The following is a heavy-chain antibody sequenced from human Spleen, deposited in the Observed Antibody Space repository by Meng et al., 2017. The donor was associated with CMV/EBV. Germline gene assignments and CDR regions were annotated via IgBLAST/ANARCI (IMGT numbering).Heavy chain of an antibody. CDR1: FTFSSHA. CDR2: ISGSGTST. CDR3: AKGVMTCSGSSCYTAFDY. D-gene: IGHD2-2*02. J-gene: IGHJ4*02. Sequence: FTFSSHAMSRVRQAPGKGLEWVSGISGSGTSTDYVDSVKGQFTITRDNSKKTLYLQMNSLRDEDTAIYYCAKGVMTCSGSSCYTAFDYWGQGTLVTVSS. V-gene: IGHV3-23*01.